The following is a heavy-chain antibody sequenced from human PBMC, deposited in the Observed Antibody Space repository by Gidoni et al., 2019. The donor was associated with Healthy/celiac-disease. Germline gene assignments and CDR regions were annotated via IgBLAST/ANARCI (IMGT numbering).Heavy chain of an antibody. CDR2: ISGRGGST. Sequence: VQLLESGGGLVQPGGYLRTSCAASGITFSSYALSWVSQAPGKGLEGVAAISGRGGSTYYADSVKGRFTISRDISKNPLYLQMNSLRAEDTAVYYCAKDWQWLYYFDYWGQGTLVTVSS. V-gene: IGHV3-23*01. CDR3: AKDWQWLYYFDY. D-gene: IGHD6-19*01. J-gene: IGHJ4*02. CDR1: GITFSSYA.